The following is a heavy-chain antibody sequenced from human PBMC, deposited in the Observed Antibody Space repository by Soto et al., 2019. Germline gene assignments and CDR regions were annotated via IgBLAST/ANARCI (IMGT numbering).Heavy chain of an antibody. D-gene: IGHD4-4*01. CDR2: IKGDGTST. V-gene: IGHV3-74*01. CDR3: GRDRRNKGLDP. J-gene: IGHJ5*02. CDR1: GFRFSGYW. Sequence: WGSLRLSCAASGFRFSGYWIFWVRQVPGKGLMWVSHIKGDGTSTYYADSVRGRFTISRDNSKNTLYLQMNDLRAEDTAIYFCGRDRRNKGLDPWGQGTLVTVSS.